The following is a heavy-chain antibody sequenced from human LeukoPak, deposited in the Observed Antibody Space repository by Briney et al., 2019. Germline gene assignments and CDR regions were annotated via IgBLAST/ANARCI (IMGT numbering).Heavy chain of an antibody. CDR1: GGTFSSYA. Sequence: SVKVSCKASGGTFSSYAISWVRQAPGQGLEWMGRIIPILGIANYAQKFQGRVTITADKSTSTAYMELSSLRSEDTAVYYCAREDSSSWSYYYYGMDVWGQGTTVTVSS. CDR2: IIPILGIA. V-gene: IGHV1-69*04. J-gene: IGHJ6*02. D-gene: IGHD6-13*01. CDR3: AREDSSSWSYYYYGMDV.